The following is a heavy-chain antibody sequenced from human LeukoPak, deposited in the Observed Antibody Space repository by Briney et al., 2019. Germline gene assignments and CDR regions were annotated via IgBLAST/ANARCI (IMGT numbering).Heavy chain of an antibody. D-gene: IGHD6-13*01. CDR2: IYTSGST. CDR3: ARDGAAAGISDY. V-gene: IGHV4-4*07. Sequence: SETLSLTCTVSGGSISSYYWSWIRQPAGKGLEWIGRIYTSGSTNYNPSLKSRVTMLVDTSKNQFSLKLSSVTAADTAVYYCARDGAAAGISDYWGQGTLVTVSS. CDR1: GGSISSYY. J-gene: IGHJ4*02.